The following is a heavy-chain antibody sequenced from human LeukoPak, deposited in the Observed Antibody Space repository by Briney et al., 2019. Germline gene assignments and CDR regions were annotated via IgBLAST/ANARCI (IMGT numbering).Heavy chain of an antibody. D-gene: IGHD6-19*01. CDR1: QFTFSNYG. CDR2: IRYDGNNK. Sequence: PGGSLRLSCAASQFTFSNYGMHWVRLAPGKGLDWVAFIRYDGNNKLYADSVKGRFTISRDNSKNTLYLHINSLRAEDTAVYYCARDLVGYSSGMDVWGKGTTVTVSS. J-gene: IGHJ6*03. V-gene: IGHV3-30*02. CDR3: ARDLVGYSSGMDV.